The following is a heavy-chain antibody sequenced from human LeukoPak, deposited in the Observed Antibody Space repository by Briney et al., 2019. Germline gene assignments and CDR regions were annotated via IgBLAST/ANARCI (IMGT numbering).Heavy chain of an antibody. CDR1: GYTFISYG. CDR2: ISTYNGNT. D-gene: IGHD3-3*01. CDR3: ARGNYDFWSGYPTSTHYFDY. V-gene: IGHV1-18*04. J-gene: IGHJ4*02. Sequence: ASVKVSCKASGYTFISYGISWVRQAPGQGLEWMGWISTYNGNTNYAQKLQGRVTMTTDTSTSTAYMELRSLRSDDTAVYYCARGNYDFWSGYPTSTHYFDYWGQGTLVTVSS.